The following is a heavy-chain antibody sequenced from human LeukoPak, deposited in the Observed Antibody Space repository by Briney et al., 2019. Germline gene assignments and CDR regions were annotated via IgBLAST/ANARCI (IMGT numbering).Heavy chain of an antibody. CDR2: ISAYNGNT. D-gene: IGHD6-19*01. Sequence: ASVTVSCKASGYTFTSYGISWVRQAPGQGLEWMGWISAYNGNTNYAQKLQGRVTMTTDTSTSTAYMELRSLRSDDTAVYYCARALAEQWLFDYWGQGTLVTVSS. CDR1: GYTFTSYG. CDR3: ARALAEQWLFDY. J-gene: IGHJ4*02. V-gene: IGHV1-18*01.